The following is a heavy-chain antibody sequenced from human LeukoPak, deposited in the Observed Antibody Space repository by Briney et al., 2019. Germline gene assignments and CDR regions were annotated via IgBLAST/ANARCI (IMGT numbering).Heavy chain of an antibody. J-gene: IGHJ4*02. V-gene: IGHV1-69*01. CDR3: ARDGSSGYYLFDY. CDR2: IIPIFGTA. Sequence: GSSVKVSCKASGGTFSSYAISWVRQAPGQGLEWMGGIIPIFGTANYAQKLQGRVTITADESTSTAYMELSSLRSEVTAVYYCARDGSSGYYLFDYWGQGTLVTVSS. D-gene: IGHD3-22*01. CDR1: GGTFSSYA.